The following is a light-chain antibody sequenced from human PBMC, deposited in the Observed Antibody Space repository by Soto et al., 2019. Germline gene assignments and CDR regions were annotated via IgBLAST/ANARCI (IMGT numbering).Light chain of an antibody. Sequence: QSALTQAASVPGAPGQSIKISCPGPSSDVGAYNYFSWYQHHPGKAPKLMFYVVSYRPSWVSNRFSGSKSGNTASLTISGLQAEDEADYYCSSYTTSSTLIFGGGTKLTVL. CDR3: SSYTTSSTLI. CDR2: VVS. J-gene: IGLJ2*01. CDR1: SSDVGAYNY. V-gene: IGLV2-14*03.